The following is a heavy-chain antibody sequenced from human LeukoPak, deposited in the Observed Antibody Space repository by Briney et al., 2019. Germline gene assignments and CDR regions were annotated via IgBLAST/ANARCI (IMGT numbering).Heavy chain of an antibody. CDR3: ARESGGTFDY. Sequence: ASVKVSCKDSGYTFPSYRLSWVRPPPAQGLEWMGWISASNGNTNYAQELQGRVTMTTDRSTSTDYMEQRTLRSDDTAVCHCARESGGTFDYWGQGTLVTVSS. J-gene: IGHJ4*02. V-gene: IGHV1-18*01. CDR1: GYTFPSYR. D-gene: IGHD3-16*01. CDR2: ISASNGNT.